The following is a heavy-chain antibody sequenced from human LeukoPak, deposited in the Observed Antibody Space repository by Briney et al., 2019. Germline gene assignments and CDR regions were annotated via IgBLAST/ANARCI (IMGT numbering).Heavy chain of an antibody. CDR3: AKDRPPKMATIYGDAFDI. CDR2: ISGSGGST. J-gene: IGHJ3*02. D-gene: IGHD5-24*01. V-gene: IGHV3-23*01. CDR1: GFTLSSYA. Sequence: GGSRRLSWAPAGFTLSSYAMSSVRHAPGGGVEWVSDISGSGGSTYSADTVKGRFTISRDNSKTTLHMQLKSPRAEDTAVYYCAKDRPPKMATIYGDAFDIWGQGKMVTVSS.